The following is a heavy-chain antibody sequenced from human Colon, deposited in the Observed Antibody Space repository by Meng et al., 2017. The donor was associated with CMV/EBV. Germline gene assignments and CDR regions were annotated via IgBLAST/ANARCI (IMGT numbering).Heavy chain of an antibody. Sequence: SETLSLTCTVSGASITSSTYYWTWIRQPPGKGLEWIGSIYFSGTSFYKSSLTSQVTISIDTSKNQFSLKLSSVTAADTAVYYCASSIAAADPYGMDVWGQGTTVTVSS. CDR3: ASSIAAADPYGMDV. J-gene: IGHJ6*02. CDR2: IYFSGTS. D-gene: IGHD6-13*01. CDR1: GASITSSTYY. V-gene: IGHV4-39*01.